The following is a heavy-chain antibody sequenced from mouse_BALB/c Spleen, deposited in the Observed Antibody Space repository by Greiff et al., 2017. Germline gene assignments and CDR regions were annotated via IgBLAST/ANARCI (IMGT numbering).Heavy chain of an antibody. J-gene: IGHJ4*01. V-gene: IGHV8-12*01. CDR2: IYWDDDK. CDR1: GFSLSTSGMG. Sequence: QVTLKESGPGILQPSQTLSLTCSFSGFSLSTSGMGVSWIRQPSGKGLEWLAHIYWDDDKRYNPSLKSRLTISKDTSSNQVFLKITSVDTADTATYYCARLTGTRAMDYWGQGTSVTVSS. CDR3: ARLTGTRAMDY. D-gene: IGHD4-1*01.